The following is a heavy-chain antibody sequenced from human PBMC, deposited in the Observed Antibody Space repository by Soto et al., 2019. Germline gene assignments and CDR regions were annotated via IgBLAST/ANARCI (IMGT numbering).Heavy chain of an antibody. D-gene: IGHD6-13*01. V-gene: IGHV3-30-3*01. J-gene: IGHJ6*02. Sequence: GGSLRLSCAASGSTFSSYAMHWVRQAPGKGLEWVAVISYDGSNKYYADSVKGRFTISRDNSKNTLYLQMNSLRAEDTAVYYCARSYSSSWYRDYYYGMDVWGQGTTVTVSS. CDR1: GSTFSSYA. CDR3: ARSYSSSWYRDYYYGMDV. CDR2: ISYDGSNK.